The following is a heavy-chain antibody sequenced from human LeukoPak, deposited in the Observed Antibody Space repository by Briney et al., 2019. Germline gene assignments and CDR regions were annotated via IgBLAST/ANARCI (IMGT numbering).Heavy chain of an antibody. V-gene: IGHV3-21*01. D-gene: IGHD6-19*01. CDR1: GFTFSSYS. CDR2: ISSSSSYI. J-gene: IGHJ4*02. CDR3: AREVQWLGNYFDY. Sequence: GGSLRLSCAASGFTFSSYSMNWVRQAPGKGLEWVSSISSSSSYIYYADSVKGRFTISRDNAKNSLYLQMNSLRAEDTAVCYCAREVQWLGNYFDYWGQGTLVTVSS.